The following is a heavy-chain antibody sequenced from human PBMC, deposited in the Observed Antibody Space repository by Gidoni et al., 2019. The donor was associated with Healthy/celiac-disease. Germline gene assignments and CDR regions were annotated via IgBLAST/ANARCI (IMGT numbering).Heavy chain of an antibody. J-gene: IGHJ6*02. V-gene: IGHV3-23*01. CDR2: ISGSGGST. CDR3: AKVGGEAPAYYGMDV. D-gene: IGHD3-16*01. Sequence: LEWVSAISGSGGSTYYADSVKGRFTISRDNSKNTLYLQMNSLRAEDTAVYYCAKVGGEAPAYYGMDVWGQGTTVTVSS.